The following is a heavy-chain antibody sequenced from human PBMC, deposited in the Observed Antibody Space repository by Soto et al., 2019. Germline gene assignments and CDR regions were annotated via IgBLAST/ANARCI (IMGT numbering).Heavy chain of an antibody. CDR1: GGSISSYY. D-gene: IGHD3-10*01. J-gene: IGHJ6*03. CDR3: ARYYYGSGSYYLGTYYYYYYMDV. V-gene: IGHV4-59*01. Sequence: QVQLQESGPGLVKPSETLSLTCTVSGGSISSYYWSWIRQPPGKGLEWSGYIYYSGSTNYNPSLKSRVTMTVDTSKNQFSLKLSSVTAADTAVYYCARYYYGSGSYYLGTYYYYYYMDVWGKGCTVTVSS. CDR2: IYYSGST.